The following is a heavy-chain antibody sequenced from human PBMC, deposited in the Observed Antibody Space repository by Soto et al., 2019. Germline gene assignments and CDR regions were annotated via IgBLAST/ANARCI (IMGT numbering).Heavy chain of an antibody. CDR2: IVVGSGNT. Sequence: SVKVSCKASGFTVTSSAVQWVRQARGPRLEWIGWIVVGSGNTNYAQKFQERVTITRDMSTSTAYMELSSLRSGDTAVYYCAENLVGYCSSTSCYKPYYYYYGMDVWGQGTTVTVSS. CDR3: AENLVGYCSSTSCYKPYYYYYGMDV. V-gene: IGHV1-58*01. CDR1: GFTVTSSA. J-gene: IGHJ6*02. D-gene: IGHD2-2*02.